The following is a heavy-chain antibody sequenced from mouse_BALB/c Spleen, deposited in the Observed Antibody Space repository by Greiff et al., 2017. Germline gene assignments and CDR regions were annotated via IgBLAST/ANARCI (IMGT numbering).Heavy chain of an antibody. J-gene: IGHJ1*01. CDR2: ISSGSSTI. CDR1: GFTFSSFG. V-gene: IGHV5-17*02. D-gene: IGHD2-1*01. Sequence: EVMLVESGGGLVQPGGSRKLSCAASGFTFSSFGMHWVRQAPEKGLEWVAYISSGSSTIYYADTVKGRFTISRDNPKNTLFLQMTSLRSEDTAMYYCARRGIYYGNYWYFDVWGAGTTVTVSS. CDR3: ARRGIYYGNYWYFDV.